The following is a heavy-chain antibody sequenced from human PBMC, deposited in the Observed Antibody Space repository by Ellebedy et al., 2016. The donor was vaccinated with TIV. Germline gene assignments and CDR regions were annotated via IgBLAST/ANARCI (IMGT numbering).Heavy chain of an antibody. Sequence: GGSLRLXXAASGFTFSSYSMNWVRQAPGKGLEWVSSISSSSSYIYYADSVKGRFTISRDNAKNSLYLQMNSLRAEDTAVYYCAFNCGAQRVLFWGQGTLVTVSS. CDR3: AFNCGAQRVLF. J-gene: IGHJ4*02. CDR1: GFTFSSYS. D-gene: IGHD4-17*01. CDR2: ISSSSSYI. V-gene: IGHV3-21*01.